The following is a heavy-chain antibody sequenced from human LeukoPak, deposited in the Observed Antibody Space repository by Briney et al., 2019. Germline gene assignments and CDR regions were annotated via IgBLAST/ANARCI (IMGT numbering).Heavy chain of an antibody. CDR2: IKQDGSEK. CDR3: ARPGYCSGDTCYVAFDI. D-gene: IGHD2-15*01. CDR1: GFTFSSYW. V-gene: IGHV3-7*01. Sequence: GGSLRLSCAASGFTFSSYWMSWVRQAPGKGLEWVANIKQDGSEKHYVDSVKGRFTISRDNAKNSLYLQMNSLRAEDTAVYYCARPGYCSGDTCYVAFDIWGQGTMVTVSS. J-gene: IGHJ3*02.